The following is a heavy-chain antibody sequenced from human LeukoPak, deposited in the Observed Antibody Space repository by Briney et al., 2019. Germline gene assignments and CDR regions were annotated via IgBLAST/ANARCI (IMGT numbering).Heavy chain of an antibody. CDR2: IIPIFGTA. Sequence: SVKVSCKASGGTFSSYAISWVRQAPGQGLEWMGGIIPIFGTANYAQKFQGRVTITADESTSTAYMELSSLRSEDTAVYYCARDGAVAGYFDYWGQGTLVTVSS. D-gene: IGHD6-19*01. CDR1: GGTFSSYA. V-gene: IGHV1-69*13. CDR3: ARDGAVAGYFDY. J-gene: IGHJ4*02.